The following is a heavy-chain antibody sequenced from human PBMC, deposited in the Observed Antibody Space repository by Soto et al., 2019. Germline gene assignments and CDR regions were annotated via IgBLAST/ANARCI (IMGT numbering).Heavy chain of an antibody. J-gene: IGHJ5*02. CDR2: INHSGST. Sequence: SLTCAVYGGSFSGYYWSWIRQPPGKGLEWIGEINHSGSTNYNPSLKSRVTISVDTSKNQFSLKLSSVTAADTAVYYCARTYYRGYCSSTSCSGRYNWFDPWGQGTLVTVSS. CDR1: GGSFSGYY. D-gene: IGHD2-2*01. CDR3: ARTYYRGYCSSTSCSGRYNWFDP. V-gene: IGHV4-34*01.